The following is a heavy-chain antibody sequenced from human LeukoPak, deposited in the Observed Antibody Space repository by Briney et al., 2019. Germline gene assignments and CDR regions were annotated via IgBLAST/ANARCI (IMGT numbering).Heavy chain of an antibody. Sequence: PGGSLRLSCAASGFTFSSYVMSWVRQSPGKGLEWVSGFSGSGADTDYTDSVKGRFTISRDNSKNTLYLQMNSLRAEDTAIYYCAKGARSGVITSLEYWGQGTLVTVSS. CDR1: GFTFSSYV. D-gene: IGHD3-22*01. J-gene: IGHJ4*02. CDR2: FSGSGADT. CDR3: AKGARSGVITSLEY. V-gene: IGHV3-23*01.